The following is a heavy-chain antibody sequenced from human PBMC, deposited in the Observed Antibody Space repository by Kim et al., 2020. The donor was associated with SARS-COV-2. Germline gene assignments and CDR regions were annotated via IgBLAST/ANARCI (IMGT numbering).Heavy chain of an antibody. Sequence: QKFQGRVTITADESTSTAYMELSSLRSEDTAVYYCARGLPKWLNYYGMDVWGQGTTVTVSS. D-gene: IGHD5-12*01. CDR3: ARGLPKWLNYYGMDV. V-gene: IGHV1-69*01. J-gene: IGHJ6*02.